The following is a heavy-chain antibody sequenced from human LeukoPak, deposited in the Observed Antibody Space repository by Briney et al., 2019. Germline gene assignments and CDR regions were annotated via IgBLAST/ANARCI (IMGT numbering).Heavy chain of an antibody. CDR2: INTDGSST. J-gene: IGHJ6*03. CDR3: ARATFYSGYMDV. D-gene: IGHD2/OR15-2a*01. Sequence: GGSLRLSCAASGFTFSSYWMSWVRQAPGKGLVWVSRINTDGSSTSYADSVKGRFTISRDNAKNTLYLQMNSLRAEDTAVYYCARATFYSGYMDVWGKGTTVTVSS. V-gene: IGHV3-74*01. CDR1: GFTFSSYW.